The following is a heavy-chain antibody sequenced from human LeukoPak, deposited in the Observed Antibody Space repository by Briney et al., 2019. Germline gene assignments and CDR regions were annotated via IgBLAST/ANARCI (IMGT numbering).Heavy chain of an antibody. V-gene: IGHV1-2*02. CDR3: AREFSSKLEWLAYVTGDYAFDV. Sequence: ASVKVSCKAFGYSFTGYHLHWVRQAPRQGLEWMGWVNPKTGGTNYARKFQGRVTMTRDTSINTVNMELSRLTSDDTAVYYCAREFSSKLEWLAYVTGDYAFDVWGQRTMNTLS. D-gene: IGHD3-3*01. CDR1: GYSFTGYH. CDR2: VNPKTGGT. J-gene: IGHJ3*01.